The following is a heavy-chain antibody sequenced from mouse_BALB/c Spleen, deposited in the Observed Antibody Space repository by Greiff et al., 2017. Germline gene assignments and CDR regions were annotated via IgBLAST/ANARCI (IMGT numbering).Heavy chain of an antibody. Sequence: EVKLMESGGGLVKPGGSLKLSCAASGFTFSDYYMYWVRQTPEKRLEWVATISDGGSYTYYPDSVKGRFTISRDNAKNNLYLQMSSLKSEDTAMYYCAREGITTGAYWGQGTLVTVSA. J-gene: IGHJ3*01. V-gene: IGHV5-4*02. CDR2: ISDGGSYT. CDR3: AREGITTGAY. CDR1: GFTFSDYY. D-gene: IGHD1-1*01.